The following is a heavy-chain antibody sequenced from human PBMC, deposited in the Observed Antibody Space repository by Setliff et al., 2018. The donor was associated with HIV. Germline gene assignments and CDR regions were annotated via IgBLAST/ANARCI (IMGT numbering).Heavy chain of an antibody. D-gene: IGHD1-7*01. Sequence: SETLSLTCTASGGSISPYYWSWIRQPPGKGLEWIGFVYNTGTTSSNPSLKSRVTTSVDTSKNQFSLKLSSVTAADTAVYYCARTGSNWNWDYWGQGTLVTVSS. J-gene: IGHJ4*02. CDR2: VYNTGTT. CDR3: ARTGSNWNWDY. V-gene: IGHV4-4*08. CDR1: GGSISPYY.